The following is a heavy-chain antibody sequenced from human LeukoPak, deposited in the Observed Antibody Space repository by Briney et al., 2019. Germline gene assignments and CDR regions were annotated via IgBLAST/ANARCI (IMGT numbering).Heavy chain of an antibody. CDR1: GGSISSSSYY. CDR2: IYYSGST. D-gene: IGHD6-13*01. J-gene: IGHJ5*02. CDR3: ARRGYSSSWYRFSWFDP. Sequence: SETLSLTCTVSGGSISSSSYYWGWIRQPPGKGLEWIGSIYYSGSTYYNPSLKSRVTISVDTSKNQFSLKLSSVTAADTAVYYCARRGYSSSWYRFSWFDPWGQGTLVTVSS. V-gene: IGHV4-39*07.